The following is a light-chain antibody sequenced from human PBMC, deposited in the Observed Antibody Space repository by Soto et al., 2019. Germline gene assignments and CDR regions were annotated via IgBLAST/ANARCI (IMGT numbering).Light chain of an antibody. CDR2: YDS. V-gene: IGLV3-21*04. CDR3: QVWDSSSDRRDV. CDR1: NIGSKS. J-gene: IGLJ1*01. Sequence: SYELTQPPSVSVAPGKPARITCGGNNIGSKSVHWYQQKPGQAPVLVIYYDSDRPSGIPERFSGSNSGNTATLTISRVEAGDEADYYCQVWDSSSDRRDVFGTGTKLTVL.